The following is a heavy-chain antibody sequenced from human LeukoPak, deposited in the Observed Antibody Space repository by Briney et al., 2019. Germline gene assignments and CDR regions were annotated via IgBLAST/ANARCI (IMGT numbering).Heavy chain of an antibody. CDR2: ISSSSSTI. CDR3: ARSGYGSGSYYNVGDY. Sequence: PGGSLRLSCAASGFTFTTYSMNWVRQAPGKGLEWVSYISSSSSTIYYADSVKGRFTISRDNAKNSLYLQMNSLRAEDTAVYYCARSGYGSGSYYNVGDYWGQGTLVTVSS. J-gene: IGHJ4*02. D-gene: IGHD3-10*01. CDR1: GFTFTTYS. V-gene: IGHV3-48*04.